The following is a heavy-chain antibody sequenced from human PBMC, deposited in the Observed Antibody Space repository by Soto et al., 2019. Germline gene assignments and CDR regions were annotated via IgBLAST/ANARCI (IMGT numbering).Heavy chain of an antibody. CDR2: IHTVGST. CDR3: ARGLNDDS. J-gene: IGHJ4*02. Sequence: GGSLRLSCEFSVFSIVGNPMSWVRQAPGQGLEWVASIHTVGSTYYADSVQGRFTISRDNSKNTLFLQMNSLRVGDTAIYFCARGLNDDSWGQGTLVTVSS. V-gene: IGHV3-53*01. D-gene: IGHD1-1*01. CDR1: VFSIVGNP.